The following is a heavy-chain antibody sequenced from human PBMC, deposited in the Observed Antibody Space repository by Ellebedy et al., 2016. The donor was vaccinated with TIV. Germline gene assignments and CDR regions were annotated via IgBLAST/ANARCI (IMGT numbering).Heavy chain of an antibody. V-gene: IGHV3-30*18. CDR2: ISYDGSNK. CDR3: ANPIRDY. Sequence: GGSLRLXXAASGFTFSSYGMHWVRQAPGKGLEWVAVISYDGSNKYYADSVKGRFTISRDNSKNTLYLQMNSLRAEDTAVYYCANPIRDYWGQGTLVTVSS. J-gene: IGHJ4*02. CDR1: GFTFSSYG.